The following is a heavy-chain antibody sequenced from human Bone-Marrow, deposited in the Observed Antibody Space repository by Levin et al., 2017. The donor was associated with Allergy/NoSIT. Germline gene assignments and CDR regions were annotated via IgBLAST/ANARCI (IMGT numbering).Heavy chain of an antibody. D-gene: IGHD1-26*01. CDR1: GFTFSNYG. CDR3: GRVEGSWATNPLLC. Sequence: PGGSLRLSCAASGFTFSNYGMSWVRQAPGKGLEWISAISGSAGSTYYADSAQGRFTISRDNSKNTLYLQMNSLRGDDTAVYYCGRVEGSWATNPLLCWGQGTLVTVSS. V-gene: IGHV3-23*01. J-gene: IGHJ4*02. CDR2: ISGSAGST.